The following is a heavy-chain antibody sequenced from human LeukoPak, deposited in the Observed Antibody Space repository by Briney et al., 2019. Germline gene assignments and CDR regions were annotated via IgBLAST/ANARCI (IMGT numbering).Heavy chain of an antibody. V-gene: IGHV4-59*01. Sequence: PSETLSLTCTVSGGSINNNYWSWFRQSPGEGLGWIGYIYYNGNTNYNTSLESRVTISVDTSKNQIHLRLSSVTAADTAVYYCARGGWSQDYWGQGTLVTVSS. D-gene: IGHD6-19*01. CDR1: GGSINNNY. CDR2: IYYNGNT. CDR3: ARGGWSQDY. J-gene: IGHJ4*02.